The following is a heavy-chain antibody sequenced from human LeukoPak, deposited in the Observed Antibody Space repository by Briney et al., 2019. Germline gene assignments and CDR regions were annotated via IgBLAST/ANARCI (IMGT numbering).Heavy chain of an antibody. CDR1: GYTFTSYG. J-gene: IGHJ4*02. V-gene: IGHV1-2*04. CDR2: ISPNSGGT. D-gene: IGHD7-27*01. CDR3: ARDREYVTTGELEY. Sequence: ASAKVSCKASGYTFTSYGISWVRQAPGQGLEWMGWISPNSGGTNYAQKFQGWVTMTRDTSISTAYMELSRLRSDDTAVYHCARDREYVTTGELEYWGQGTLVTVSS.